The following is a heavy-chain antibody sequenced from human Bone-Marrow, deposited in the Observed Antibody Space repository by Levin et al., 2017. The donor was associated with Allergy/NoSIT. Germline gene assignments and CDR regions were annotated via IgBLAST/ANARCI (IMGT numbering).Heavy chain of an antibody. V-gene: IGHV3-30*04. CDR2: ISYDGSNK. D-gene: IGHD3-10*01. J-gene: IGHJ4*02. CDR1: GFTFSSYA. CDR3: AREFYWFPFGELSKFDY. Sequence: GGSLRLSCAASGFTFSSYAMHWVRQAPGKGLEWVAVISYDGSNKYYADSVKGRFTISRDNSKNTLYLQMNSLRAEDTAVYYCAREFYWFPFGELSKFDYWGQGTLVTVSS.